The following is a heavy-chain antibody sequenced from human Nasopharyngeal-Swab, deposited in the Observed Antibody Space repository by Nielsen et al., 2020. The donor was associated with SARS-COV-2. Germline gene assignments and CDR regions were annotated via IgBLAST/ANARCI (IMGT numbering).Heavy chain of an antibody. Sequence: GGSLRLSCAASGFTFSSYSMNWVRQAPGKGLEWVSYISSSSSTIYYADSVKGRFTISRDNAKNSLYLQMNSLRAEDTAVYYCARDKPAAIRRYYYYMDVWGKGTTVIVSS. J-gene: IGHJ6*03. D-gene: IGHD2-2*02. V-gene: IGHV3-48*01. CDR1: GFTFSSYS. CDR3: ARDKPAAIRRYYYYMDV. CDR2: ISSSSSTI.